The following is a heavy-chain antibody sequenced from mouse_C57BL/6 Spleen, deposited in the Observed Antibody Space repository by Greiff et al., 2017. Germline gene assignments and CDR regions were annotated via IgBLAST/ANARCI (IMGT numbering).Heavy chain of an antibody. J-gene: IGHJ1*03. CDR1: GFTFSDYY. CDR2: INYDGSST. CDR3: ARAYYDYDGYFDV. V-gene: IGHV5-16*01. Sequence: EVKLVESEGGLVQPGSSMKLSCTASGFTFSDYYMAWVRQVPEKGLEWVANINYDGSSTYYLDSLKSRFIISRDNAKNILYLQMSSLKSEDTATYYCARAYYDYDGYFDVWGTGTTVTVSS. D-gene: IGHD2-4*01.